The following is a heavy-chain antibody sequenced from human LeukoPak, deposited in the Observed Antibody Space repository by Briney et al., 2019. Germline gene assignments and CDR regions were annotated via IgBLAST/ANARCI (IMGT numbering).Heavy chain of an antibody. V-gene: IGHV3-21*01. J-gene: IGHJ4*02. Sequence: GGSLRLSCAASGFTFSSYSMNWVRQAPGKGLEWVSSISSSSSYIYYVDSVKGRFTISRDNAKNSLYLQMNSLRVEDTAVYYCAREGGGYYDSSGYSQYYFDYWGQGTLVTVSS. D-gene: IGHD3-22*01. CDR1: GFTFSSYS. CDR3: AREGGGYYDSSGYSQYYFDY. CDR2: ISSSSSYI.